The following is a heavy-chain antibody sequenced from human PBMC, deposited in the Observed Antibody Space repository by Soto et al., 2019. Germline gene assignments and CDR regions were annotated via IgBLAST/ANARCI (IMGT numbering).Heavy chain of an antibody. Sequence: PSETLALTCSVSGCSISSYYWSWIRQPPGKGLEWIGYIYYSGSTNYNPSLKSRVTISVDTSKNQFSLKLSSVTAADTAVYYCARGYYYDSSGYYWDAFDIWGQGTMVTVS. CDR1: GCSISSYY. CDR2: IYYSGST. D-gene: IGHD3-22*01. J-gene: IGHJ3*02. V-gene: IGHV4-59*08. CDR3: ARGYYYDSSGYYWDAFDI.